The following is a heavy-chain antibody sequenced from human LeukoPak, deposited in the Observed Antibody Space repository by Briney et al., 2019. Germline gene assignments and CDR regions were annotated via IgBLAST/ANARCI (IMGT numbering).Heavy chain of an antibody. V-gene: IGHV1-2*04. J-gene: IGHJ6*02. CDR3: AIWVFDSSNGMDV. D-gene: IGHD3-9*01. Sequence: ASVKVSCKASGYTFTGYYMHWVRQAPGQGLEWMGWINPNSGGTNYAQKFQGWVTMTRDTSISTAYMELSSLRSEDTAVYYCAIWVFDSSNGMDVWGQGTTVTVSS. CDR1: GYTFTGYY. CDR2: INPNSGGT.